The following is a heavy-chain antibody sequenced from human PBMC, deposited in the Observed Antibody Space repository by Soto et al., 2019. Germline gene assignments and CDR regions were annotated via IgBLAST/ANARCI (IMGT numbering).Heavy chain of an antibody. CDR2: ISATGTT. D-gene: IGHD7-27*01. V-gene: IGHV4-4*07. CDR1: GDSMSTYY. J-gene: IGHJ3*01. Sequence: PSETLSLTCTVSGDSMSTYYWNWIRQSAEKGLEWIGRISATGTTTYIPSLKSRITLSVDTSKNEFSLNLKFVTAADTAVYFCPRDQSGAADFWGPGTLVT. CDR3: PRDQSGAADF.